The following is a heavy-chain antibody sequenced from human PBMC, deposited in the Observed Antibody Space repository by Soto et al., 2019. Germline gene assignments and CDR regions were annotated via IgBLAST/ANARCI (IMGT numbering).Heavy chain of an antibody. J-gene: IGHJ4*02. Sequence: TGGSLRLCCAASEFTFSNYAMRWVSKATGKGLEWVSAISYGGGTTYYADSVKGRFTISRDNSKNTLYLQMNSLRAEDTAVYYCAKNPGYYYDSTGYHFDYWGQGTLVTVSS. V-gene: IGHV3-23*01. D-gene: IGHD3-22*01. CDR2: ISYGGGTT. CDR3: AKNPGYYYDSTGYHFDY. CDR1: EFTFSNYA.